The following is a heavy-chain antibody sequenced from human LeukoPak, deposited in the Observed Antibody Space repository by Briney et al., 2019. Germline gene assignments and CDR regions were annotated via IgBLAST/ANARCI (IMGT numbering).Heavy chain of an antibody. CDR1: GFTLSRYA. CDR3: AKDLNSGWYKAVDF. CDR2: ISGSGTST. Sequence: GGSLRLPCAASGFTLSRYAMSWVRQAPGKGLEWVSAISGSGTSTYYADSVKGRFTISRDNSNNTLFLQMNSLRAEDTAVYYCAKDLNSGWYKAVDFWGQGTLVTVSS. D-gene: IGHD6-19*01. J-gene: IGHJ4*02. V-gene: IGHV3-23*01.